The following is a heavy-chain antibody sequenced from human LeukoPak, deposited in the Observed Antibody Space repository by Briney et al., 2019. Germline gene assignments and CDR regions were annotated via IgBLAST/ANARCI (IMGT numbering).Heavy chain of an antibody. Sequence: SETLSLTCTVSGGSISSGGYYWSWIRQHPGKGLEWIGYFYYSGSTYYNPSLKSRVTISVDTSKNQFSLKLSSVTAADTAVYYCARDTIAVAGTRYFDLWGRGTLVTVSS. CDR2: FYYSGST. J-gene: IGHJ2*01. D-gene: IGHD6-19*01. CDR3: ARDTIAVAGTRYFDL. V-gene: IGHV4-31*03. CDR1: GGSISSGGYY.